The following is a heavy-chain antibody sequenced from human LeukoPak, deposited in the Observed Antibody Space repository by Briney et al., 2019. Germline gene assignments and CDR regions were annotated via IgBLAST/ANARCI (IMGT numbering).Heavy chain of an antibody. D-gene: IGHD2-15*01. CDR1: GYSTSSGYY. J-gene: IGHJ5*02. V-gene: IGHV4-38-2*01. CDR2: IYHSGST. CDR3: ARVAVCSGGSCYSGWFDP. Sequence: PSETLSLTCAVSGYSTSSGYYWGWIRQPPGKGLEWIGSIYHSGSTYYNPSLKSRVTISVDASKNQFSLKLSSVTAADTAVYYCARVAVCSGGSCYSGWFDPWGQGTLVTVSS.